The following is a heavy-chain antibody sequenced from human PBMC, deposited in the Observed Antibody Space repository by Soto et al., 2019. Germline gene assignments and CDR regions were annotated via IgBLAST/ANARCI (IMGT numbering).Heavy chain of an antibody. CDR3: ARDQGYSGWYYY. J-gene: IGHJ4*02. CDR2: IYYSGST. D-gene: IGHD6-19*01. CDR1: GGSISSYY. Sequence: QVQLQESGPGLVKPSETLSLTRTVSGGSISSYYWSWIRQPPGKGLEWIGYIYYSGSTNYNPSLKSRVTISVDTSKNQFSLKLSSVTAADTAVYYCARDQGYSGWYYYWGQGTLVTVSS. V-gene: IGHV4-59*01.